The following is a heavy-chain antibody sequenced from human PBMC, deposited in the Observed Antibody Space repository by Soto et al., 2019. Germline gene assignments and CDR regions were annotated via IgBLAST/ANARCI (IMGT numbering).Heavy chain of an antibody. J-gene: IGHJ2*01. CDR3: AARYCSGGSCPRYFDL. Sequence: QVQLVQSGAAVKKPGSSVKVSCKASGGTFSSYAISWVRQAPGQGLEWMGGIMPVFGTANYAQKVQGRVTITADESTSTASMELSSLRSEDTAVYYCAARYCSGGSCPRYFDLWGRGTLVTVSS. CDR2: IMPVFGTA. D-gene: IGHD2-15*01. V-gene: IGHV1-69*12. CDR1: GGTFSSYA.